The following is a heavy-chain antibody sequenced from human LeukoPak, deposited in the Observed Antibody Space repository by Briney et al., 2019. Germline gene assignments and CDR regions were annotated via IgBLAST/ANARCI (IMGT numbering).Heavy chain of an antibody. CDR2: AHYDGSNK. CDR3: AKAENPGQWLARLSCFDY. D-gene: IGHD6-19*01. Sequence: GGSLRLSCDASGFRFSSYAMHWVRQAPGKGLEWVAFAHYDGSNKYYADSVKGRFTISRDNPRSTLSLHMNSLRAEDTAVYYCAKAENPGQWLARLSCFDYWGQGTLVTVSS. CDR1: GFRFSSYA. V-gene: IGHV3-30*02. J-gene: IGHJ4*02.